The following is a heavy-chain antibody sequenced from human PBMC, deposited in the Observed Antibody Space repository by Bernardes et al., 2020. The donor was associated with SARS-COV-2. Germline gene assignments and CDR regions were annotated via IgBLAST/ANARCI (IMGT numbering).Heavy chain of an antibody. CDR2: ITGNGANT. D-gene: IGHD6-19*01. J-gene: IGHJ4*02. V-gene: IGHV3-23*01. CDR3: AKDRASGQPFDY. Sequence: GGSLRLSCAASGFTFSSFAMNWVRQAPGKGLEWVSAITGNGANTYYADSVQGRFTISRDKSKNTMYVQMNSLRGEDTAVYYCAKDRASGQPFDYWGQGTLVTVSS. CDR1: GFTFSSFA.